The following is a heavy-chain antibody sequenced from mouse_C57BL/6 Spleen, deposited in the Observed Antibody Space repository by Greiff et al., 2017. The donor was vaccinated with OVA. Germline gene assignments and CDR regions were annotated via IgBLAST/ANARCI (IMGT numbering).Heavy chain of an antibody. Sequence: VQLQQSGPELVKPGASVKISCKASGYAFSSSWMNWVKQRPGKGLEWIGRIYPGDGDTNYNGKFKGKATLTADKSSSTAYMQLSSLTSEDSAVYFCAYDYEGDYWGQGTSVTVSS. CDR2: IYPGDGDT. CDR1: GYAFSSSW. V-gene: IGHV1-82*01. J-gene: IGHJ4*01. CDR3: AYDYEGDY. D-gene: IGHD2-4*01.